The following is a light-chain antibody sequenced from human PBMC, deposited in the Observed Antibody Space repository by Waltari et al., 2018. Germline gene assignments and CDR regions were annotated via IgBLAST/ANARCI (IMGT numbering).Light chain of an antibody. V-gene: IGKV3-11*01. J-gene: IGKJ4*01. CDR3: QQRSTWPSVT. Sequence: IVLTQSPATLSLSPGERATVPCRASQSVGRHLAWYQQKAGQAPRLLIYDASNRAADTPARFSGSGSGTDFTLTISSLEPEDFAVYYCQQRSTWPSVTFGGGTKVELK. CDR1: QSVGRH. CDR2: DAS.